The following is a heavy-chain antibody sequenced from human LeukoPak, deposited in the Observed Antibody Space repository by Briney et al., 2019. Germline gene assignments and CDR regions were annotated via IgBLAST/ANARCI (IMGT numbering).Heavy chain of an antibody. CDR2: ISSSSSYI. V-gene: IGHV3-21*01. Sequence: GGSLRLSCAASGFTFSSYSMNRVRQAPGKELEWVSSISSSSSYIYYADSVKGRFTISRDNAKNSLYLQMNSLRAEDTAVYYCARGPLFGSGSYSYFDYWGQGTLVTVSS. CDR3: ARGPLFGSGSYSYFDY. CDR1: GFTFSSYS. D-gene: IGHD3-10*01. J-gene: IGHJ4*02.